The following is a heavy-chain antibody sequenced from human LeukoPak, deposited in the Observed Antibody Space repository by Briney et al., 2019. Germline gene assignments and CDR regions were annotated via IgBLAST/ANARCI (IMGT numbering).Heavy chain of an antibody. J-gene: IGHJ3*02. V-gene: IGHV3-53*01. CDR1: GFSVSIKY. CDR2: LYSSGTT. D-gene: IGHD3-10*01. CDR3: ARGGFGPSDALDI. Sequence: GGSLRLSCAASGFSVSIKYMNRVRQAPGKGLEWVSILYSSGTTYYATSVKGRFTISRDNSENKLYLQMNSLRAEDTAVYYCARGGFGPSDALDIWGQGTMVTVSS.